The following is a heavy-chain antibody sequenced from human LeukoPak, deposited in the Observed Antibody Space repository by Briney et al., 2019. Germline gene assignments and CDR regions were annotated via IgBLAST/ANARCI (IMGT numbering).Heavy chain of an antibody. J-gene: IGHJ4*02. V-gene: IGHV3-48*04. CDR3: ARDGLWFGELISVDY. Sequence: PGGSLRLSCAASGFTFSSYSMNWVRQAPGKGLEWVSYISSSSSTIYYADSVKGRFTISRDNAKNSLYLQMNSLRAEDTAVYYCARDGLWFGELISVDYWGQGTLVTVSS. D-gene: IGHD3-10*01. CDR1: GFTFSSYS. CDR2: ISSSSSTI.